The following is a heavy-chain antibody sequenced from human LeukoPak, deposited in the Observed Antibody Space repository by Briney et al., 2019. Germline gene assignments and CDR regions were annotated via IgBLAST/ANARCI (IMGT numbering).Heavy chain of an antibody. D-gene: IGHD6-6*01. V-gene: IGHV3-48*01. J-gene: IGHJ4*02. CDR2: ISSSSSTI. CDR3: ARDRVVARPCLDY. Sequence: PGGSLRLSCAASGFTFSSYSMNWVRQAPGKGLEWVSYISSSSSTIYYADSVKGRFTISRDNAKNSLYLQMNSLRAEDTAVYYCARDRVVARPCLDYWGQGTLVTVSS. CDR1: GFTFSSYS.